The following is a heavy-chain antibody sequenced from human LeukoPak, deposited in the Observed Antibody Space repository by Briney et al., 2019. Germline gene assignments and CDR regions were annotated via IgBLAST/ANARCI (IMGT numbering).Heavy chain of an antibody. CDR3: ARLVQDAGFDP. CDR1: GGSISSYC. J-gene: IGHJ5*02. V-gene: IGHV4-59*08. CDR2: IYYSGST. D-gene: IGHD3-10*01. Sequence: PSETLSLTCTVSGGSISSYCWSWIRQPPGEGLGWRGYIYYSGSTNYNPSPKSRVTISVDTSNTQFSLTLSSVTAADTAVYYRARLVQDAGFDPWGQGTLVTVSS.